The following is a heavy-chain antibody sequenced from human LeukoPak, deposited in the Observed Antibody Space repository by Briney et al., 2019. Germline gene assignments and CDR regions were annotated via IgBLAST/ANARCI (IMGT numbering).Heavy chain of an antibody. CDR3: ARDQYDTWSRRGNFDS. Sequence: GGSLRLSCAASGFTFSDYYMTWLRQAPGKGLEWLSYISNSGTTVFYADSVKGRFTVSRDNAKRSLYLQMNSLRAEDTAVFYCARDQYDTWSRRGNFDSWGQGTLVIVSS. J-gene: IGHJ4*02. V-gene: IGHV3-11*01. CDR1: GFTFSDYY. D-gene: IGHD3/OR15-3a*01. CDR2: ISNSGTTV.